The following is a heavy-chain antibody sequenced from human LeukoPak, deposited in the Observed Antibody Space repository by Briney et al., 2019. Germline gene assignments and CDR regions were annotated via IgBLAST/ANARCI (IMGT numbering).Heavy chain of an antibody. V-gene: IGHV4-59*12. CDR1: DDSFSSYY. CDR3: ARVGRGDHTWGSYSFDS. J-gene: IGHJ4*02. D-gene: IGHD3-16*01. Sequence: PSETLSLTCTVSDDSFSSYYWSWIRQPPGKGLEWIGYISYSGSTKFNPSLESRVTISLDTSKNQFSLKVTSVTAADTAVYYCARVGRGDHTWGSYSFDSWGQGSLVTVSS. CDR2: ISYSGST.